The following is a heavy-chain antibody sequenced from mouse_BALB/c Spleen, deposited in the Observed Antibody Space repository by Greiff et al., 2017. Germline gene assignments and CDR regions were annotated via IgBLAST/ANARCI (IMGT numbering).Heavy chain of an antibody. CDR2: IHPSDSET. J-gene: IGHJ3*01. Sequence: QVQLQQPGAELVRPGASVKLSCKASGYSFTSYWMNWVKQRPGQGLEWIGMIHPSDSETRLNQKFKGKATLTVDKSSSTAYMQLSSLTSEDSAVYYCAPDYYGSSLFAYWGQGTLVTVSA. CDR1: GYSFTSYW. D-gene: IGHD1-1*01. CDR3: APDYYGSSLFAY. V-gene: IGHV1-74*01.